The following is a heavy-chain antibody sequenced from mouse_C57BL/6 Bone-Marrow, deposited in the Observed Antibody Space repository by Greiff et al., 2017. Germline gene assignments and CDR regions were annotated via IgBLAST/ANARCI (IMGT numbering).Heavy chain of an antibody. Sequence: VKLMESGAELVRPGASVTLSCKASGYTFTDYEMHWVKQTPVHGLEWIGAIDPETGGTAYNQKFKGKAILTADKSSSTAYMELRSLTSEDSAVXYCTRCYDYGGSWFAYWGQGTLVTVSA. CDR1: GYTFTDYE. D-gene: IGHD2-4*01. CDR3: TRCYDYGGSWFAY. J-gene: IGHJ3*01. V-gene: IGHV1-15*01. CDR2: IDPETGGT.